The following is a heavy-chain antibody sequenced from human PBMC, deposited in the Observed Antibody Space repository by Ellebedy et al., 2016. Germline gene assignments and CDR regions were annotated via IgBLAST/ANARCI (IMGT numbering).Heavy chain of an antibody. Sequence: GGSLRLSXAASGFTFSSYGMHWVRQAPGKGLEWVAVIWYDGSNKYYADSVKGRFTISRDNSKNTLYLQMNSLRAEDTAVYYCARGVTFDSIYSGSYYWYFDLWGRGTLVTVSS. CDR1: GFTFSSYG. CDR2: IWYDGSNK. V-gene: IGHV3-33*08. D-gene: IGHD1-26*01. J-gene: IGHJ2*01. CDR3: ARGVTFDSIYSGSYYWYFDL.